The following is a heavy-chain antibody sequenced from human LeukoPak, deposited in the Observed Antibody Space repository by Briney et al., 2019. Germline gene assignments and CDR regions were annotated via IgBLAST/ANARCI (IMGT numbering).Heavy chain of an antibody. CDR3: ARSMVDTAMVPSSYYYYGMDV. CDR2: IIPIFGTA. V-gene: IGHV1-69*13. Sequence: SVKVSCKASGGTSSSYAISWVRQAPGQGLEWMGGIIPIFGTANYAQKFQGRVTITADESTSTAYMELSSLRSEDTAVYYCARSMVDTAMVPSSYYYYGMDVWGQGTTVTVSS. J-gene: IGHJ6*02. CDR1: GGTSSSYA. D-gene: IGHD5-18*01.